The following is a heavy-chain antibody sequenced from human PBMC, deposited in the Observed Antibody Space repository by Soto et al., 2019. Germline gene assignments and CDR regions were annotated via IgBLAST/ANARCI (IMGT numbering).Heavy chain of an antibody. J-gene: IGHJ4*02. CDR1: GFTFSSYE. D-gene: IGHD1-26*01. Sequence: EVQLVESGGGLVQPGGSLRLPCAASGFTFSSYEMNWVRQAPGKGLEWVSYISSSGSTIYYADSVKGRFTISRDNAKNSLYLQMNSLRAEDTAVYYCARDPGSYGVDYWGQGTLVTVSS. CDR2: ISSSGSTI. CDR3: ARDPGSYGVDY. V-gene: IGHV3-48*03.